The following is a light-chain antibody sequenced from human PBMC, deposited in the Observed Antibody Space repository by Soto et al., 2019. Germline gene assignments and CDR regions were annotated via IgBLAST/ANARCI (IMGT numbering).Light chain of an antibody. J-gene: IGKJ3*01. CDR2: GVS. V-gene: IGKV3-20*01. Sequence: EIVLTQSPGTLSLSPGERATLSCRASQSVSSRYLAWYQQKPGQAPRLLIYGVSSRATGIPDRFSGSGSGTAFTLTISRLEPEDFAVYYCQQYGSSPLFTFGPGTKVDIK. CDR3: QQYGSSPLFT. CDR1: QSVSSRY.